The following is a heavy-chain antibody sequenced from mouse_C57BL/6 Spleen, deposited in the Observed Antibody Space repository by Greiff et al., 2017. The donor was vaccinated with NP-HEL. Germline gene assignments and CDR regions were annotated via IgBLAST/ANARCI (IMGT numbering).Heavy chain of an antibody. V-gene: IGHV5-17*01. CDR3: ARGDPKLGRGPFWFAY. D-gene: IGHD4-1*01. CDR2: ISSGSSTI. CDR1: GFTFSDYG. Sequence: EVQLVESGGGLVKPGGSLKLSCAASGFTFSDYGMHWVRQAPEKGLEWVAYISSGSSTIYYADTVKGRFTISRDNAKNTLFLQMTSLRSEDTAMYYCARGDPKLGRGPFWFAYWGQGTLVTVSA. J-gene: IGHJ3*01.